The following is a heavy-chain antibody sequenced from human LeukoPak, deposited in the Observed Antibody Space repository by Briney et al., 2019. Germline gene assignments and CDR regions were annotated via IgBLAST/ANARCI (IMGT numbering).Heavy chain of an antibody. D-gene: IGHD1-26*01. CDR2: VSGSGDLT. J-gene: IGHJ3*02. CDR1: GFTFSSYA. CDR3: AKDSTGSYYVGDAFDI. Sequence: PGGSLRLSCAASGFTFSSYAMSWVRQAPGKGLEWVSAVSGSGDLTYYADSVKGRFTISRDNSKNTVHLQMNSLRAEDTAVYYCAKDSTGSYYVGDAFDIWGQGTMVTVSS. V-gene: IGHV3-23*01.